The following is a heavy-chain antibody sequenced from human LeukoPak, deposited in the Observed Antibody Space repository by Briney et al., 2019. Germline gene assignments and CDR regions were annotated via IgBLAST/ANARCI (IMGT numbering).Heavy chain of an antibody. D-gene: IGHD6-19*01. Sequence: SETLSLTCTVSGGSISSYYWSWIRQPPGKGLEWIGYIYYSGSTNYNPSLKSRVTISLDTSKNQFSLKLSSVTAADTAVYYCARAEQWLVQAYRFDPWGQGTLVTVSS. J-gene: IGHJ5*02. V-gene: IGHV4-59*08. CDR3: ARAEQWLVQAYRFDP. CDR2: IYYSGST. CDR1: GGSISSYY.